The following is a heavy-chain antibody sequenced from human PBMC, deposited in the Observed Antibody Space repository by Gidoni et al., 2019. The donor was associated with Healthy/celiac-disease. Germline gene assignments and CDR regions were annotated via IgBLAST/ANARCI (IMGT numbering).Heavy chain of an antibody. J-gene: IGHJ4*02. CDR2: ISGSGGST. CDR3: ARTGYSGSQGDY. D-gene: IGHD1-26*01. V-gene: IGHV3-23*01. Sequence: EVQLLESGGGLVQPGGSLRLSCAASGFTFSSYAMSWVHQAPGKGLEWVSAISGSGGSTYYADSVKGRFTISRDNSKNTLYLQMSSLRAEDTAVYYCARTGYSGSQGDYWGQGTLVTVSS. CDR1: GFTFSSYA.